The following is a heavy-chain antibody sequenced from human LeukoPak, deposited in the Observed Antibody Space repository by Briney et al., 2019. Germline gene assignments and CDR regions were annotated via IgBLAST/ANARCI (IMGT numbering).Heavy chain of an antibody. CDR1: GYTFTSYG. CDR3: ARDRVSGSYSY. J-gene: IGHJ4*02. CDR2: ISAYNGNT. V-gene: IGHV1-18*01. Sequence: ASVKVSCXASGYTFTSYGISWVRQAPGRGLEWMGWISAYNGNTNYAQKLQGRVTMTTDTSTSTAYMELRSLRSDDTAVYYCARDRVSGSYSYWGQGTLVTVSS. D-gene: IGHD1-26*01.